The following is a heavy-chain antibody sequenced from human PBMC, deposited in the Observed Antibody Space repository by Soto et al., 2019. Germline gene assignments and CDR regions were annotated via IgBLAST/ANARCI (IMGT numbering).Heavy chain of an antibody. D-gene: IGHD2-15*01. V-gene: IGHV4-39*01. CDR3: ARQGSRACDI. CDR2: IYSSENT. J-gene: IGHJ3*02. CDR1: GGSVRSSTYS. Sequence: SDTLSLTCTVSGGSVRSSTYSWGWIRQSPGKGLEWVGTIYSSENTYYNPSLLSRVTISVDTSKNEFSVRLSSVTAADTAVYYCARQGSRACDIWGQGTMVT.